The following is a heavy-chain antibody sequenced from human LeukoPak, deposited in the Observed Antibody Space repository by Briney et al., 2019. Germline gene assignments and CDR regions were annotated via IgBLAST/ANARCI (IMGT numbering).Heavy chain of an antibody. CDR2: ISGSGT. Sequence: GGSLRLSRAASGFTFDDYAMIWVRQAPERGLQWVSGISGSGTYYADFAKGRFTISRDNSKNTLYLQMNSLRAEDTATYYCARDPNGDYIGAFDMWGQGTMVTVS. V-gene: IGHV3-23*01. CDR3: ARDPNGDYIGAFDM. J-gene: IGHJ3*02. D-gene: IGHD4-17*01. CDR1: GFTFDDYA.